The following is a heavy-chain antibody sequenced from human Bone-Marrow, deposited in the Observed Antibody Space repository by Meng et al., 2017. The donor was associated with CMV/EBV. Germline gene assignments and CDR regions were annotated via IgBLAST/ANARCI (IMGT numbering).Heavy chain of an antibody. CDR3: AGGAADHYYYYYGMDV. D-gene: IGHD2-15*01. Sequence: SETLSLTCTVPGGSISSSSYYWGWIRQPPGKGLEWIGSIYYSGSTYYNPSLKSRVTISVDTSKNQFSLKLSSVTAADTAVYYCAGGAADHYYYYYGMDVWGQGTTVTVYS. CDR1: GGSISSSSYY. V-gene: IGHV4-39*07. J-gene: IGHJ6*02. CDR2: IYYSGST.